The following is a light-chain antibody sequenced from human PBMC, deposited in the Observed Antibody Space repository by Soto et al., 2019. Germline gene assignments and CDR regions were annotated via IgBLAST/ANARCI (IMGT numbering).Light chain of an antibody. CDR2: KAS. CDR1: QSISSW. V-gene: IGKV1-5*03. J-gene: IGKJ2*01. Sequence: DIQMTQSPSTLSASVGDRVTITCRASQSISSWLAWYQQKPGKAPKLLIYKASSLESGVPSRFSGSGSGTEFTLTSSSLQPDDFATYSCQQYNSYYTFGQGTKLEIK. CDR3: QQYNSYYT.